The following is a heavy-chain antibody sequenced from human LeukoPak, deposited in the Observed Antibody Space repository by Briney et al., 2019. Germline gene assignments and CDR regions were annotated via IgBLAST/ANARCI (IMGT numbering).Heavy chain of an antibody. CDR1: GYTFTGYY. Sequence: ASVKVSCKASGYTFTGYYMHWVRQAPGQGLEWMGWINPNSGGTNYAQKFQGRVTMTRDTSISTAYMELSRLRPDDTAVYYCARGLRFLEWFLDYWGQGTLVTVSS. CDR2: INPNSGGT. J-gene: IGHJ4*02. D-gene: IGHD3-3*01. CDR3: ARGLRFLEWFLDY. V-gene: IGHV1-2*02.